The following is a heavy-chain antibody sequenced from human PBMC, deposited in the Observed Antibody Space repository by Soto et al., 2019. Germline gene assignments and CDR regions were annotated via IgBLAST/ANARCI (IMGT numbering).Heavy chain of an antibody. V-gene: IGHV4-39*01. Sequence: SETLSLTCTVSGGSISSSGFSRGWVRQPPGKGLEWIGCAYYSGNTYYNPSLKIRVTISVDTSGNQFSLRLNSVTAADTAVYYCTKVSSGWFDPWGQGTLVTVSS. CDR3: TKVSSGWFDP. D-gene: IGHD2-8*01. CDR2: AYYSGNT. J-gene: IGHJ5*02. CDR1: GGSISSSGFS.